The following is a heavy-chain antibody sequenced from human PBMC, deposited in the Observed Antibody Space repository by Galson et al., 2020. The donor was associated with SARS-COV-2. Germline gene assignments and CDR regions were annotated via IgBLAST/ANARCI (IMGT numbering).Heavy chain of an antibody. Sequence: GESLKIPCKGPGSSFTSYWLAWARQIPGKGPESMGLIYPGDSDTRYSPSFQGQVTISADKSISTAYLQWSSLKASDTAMYYCASTGSSWYNWYFDLWGRGTLVTVSS. CDR2: IYPGDSDT. D-gene: IGHD6-13*01. J-gene: IGHJ2*01. CDR1: GSSFTSYW. V-gene: IGHV5-51*01. CDR3: ASTGSSWYNWYFDL.